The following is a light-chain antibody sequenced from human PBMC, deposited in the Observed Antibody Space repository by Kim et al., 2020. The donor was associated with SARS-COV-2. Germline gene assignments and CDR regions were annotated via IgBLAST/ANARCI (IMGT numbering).Light chain of an antibody. J-gene: IGLJ1*01. CDR3: CAYAGSYTYV. CDR2: DVS. V-gene: IGLV2-11*01. Sequence: GQSVTISCTRTGSNIGYYKLVSWYQQHPGKVPKLVMFDVSKRPSGVPDRFSGSNSGNTASLTISGLQGDDEADYYCCAYAGSYTYVFGTGTKVTVL. CDR1: GSNIGYYKL.